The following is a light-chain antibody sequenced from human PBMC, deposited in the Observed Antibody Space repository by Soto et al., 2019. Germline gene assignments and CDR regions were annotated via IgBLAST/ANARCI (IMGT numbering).Light chain of an antibody. Sequence: EMVMTQSPAILSVSPGDRVILSCRASRSVGTTLAWYQQKPGQAPRLLIYGASTRATGIPARFSGSGSGTDFTLTISSLQSEDFGVYYCQQYNNSPDMYNFGQGTKQEIK. CDR3: QQYNNSPDMYN. CDR1: RSVGTT. J-gene: IGKJ2*01. CDR2: GAS. V-gene: IGKV3-15*01.